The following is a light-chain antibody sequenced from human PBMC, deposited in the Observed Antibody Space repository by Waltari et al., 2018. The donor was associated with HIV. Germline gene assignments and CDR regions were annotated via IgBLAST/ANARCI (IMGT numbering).Light chain of an antibody. J-gene: IGKJ4*01. V-gene: IGKV3-15*01. CDR1: QSVRTS. CDR3: QQYYNWPPIT. Sequence: EIVLTQSPATLSVSPGERATLSCRASQSVRTSLAWYQQRPGQPPRLLVYGASTRATDIPARFSGSGSGTDFTLTISSLQSEDFAVYYCQQYYNWPPITFGGGTKVEI. CDR2: GAS.